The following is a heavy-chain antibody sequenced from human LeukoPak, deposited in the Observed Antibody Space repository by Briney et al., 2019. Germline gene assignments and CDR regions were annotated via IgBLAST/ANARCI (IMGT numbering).Heavy chain of an antibody. CDR2: ISYDGSNK. V-gene: IGHV3-30-3*01. J-gene: IGHJ4*02. CDR1: GFTFSSYA. CDR3: ARGTSGHWLDSWPYYYDSSGYDY. D-gene: IGHD3-22*01. Sequence: GGSLRLSCAASGFTFSSYAMHWVRQAPGKGLEWVAVISYDGSNKYYADSVKGRFTISRDNSKNTLYLQMNSLRAEDTAVYYCARGTSGHWLDSWPYYYDSSGYDYWGQGTLVTVSS.